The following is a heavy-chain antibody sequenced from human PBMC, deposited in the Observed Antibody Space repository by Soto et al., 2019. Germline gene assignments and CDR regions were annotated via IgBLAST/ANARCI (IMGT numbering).Heavy chain of an antibody. CDR3: TTDLVGQLPGDWGH. D-gene: IGHD3-10*01. CDR1: GFTFTNAW. Sequence: EVQLVESEGGLVKPGGSLRLSCAASGFTFTNAWMSWVRQAPGKGLEWVGRILSKAHGGTADYAAPVKGRFTISRDDSKSTLLLQMNSLKTEDTAVYYCTTDLVGQLPGDWGHWGQGTLVAVSS. V-gene: IGHV3-15*01. J-gene: IGHJ4*02. CDR2: ILSKAHGGTA.